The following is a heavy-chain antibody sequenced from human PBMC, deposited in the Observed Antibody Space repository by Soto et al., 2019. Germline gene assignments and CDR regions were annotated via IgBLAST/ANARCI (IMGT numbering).Heavy chain of an antibody. CDR1: GGSISSYY. Sequence: PSETLSLTCTVSGGSISSYYWSWIRQPPGKGLEWIGYIYYSGSTNYNPSLKSRVTISVDTSKNQFSLKLSSVTAADTAVYYCARHLPEYSGYDSYYYYYMDVWGKGTTVTVSS. CDR3: ARHLPEYSGYDSYYYYYMDV. J-gene: IGHJ6*03. D-gene: IGHD5-12*01. V-gene: IGHV4-59*08. CDR2: IYYSGST.